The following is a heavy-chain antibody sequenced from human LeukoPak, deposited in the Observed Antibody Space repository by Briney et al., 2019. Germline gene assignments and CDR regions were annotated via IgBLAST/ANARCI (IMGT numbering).Heavy chain of an antibody. J-gene: IGHJ4*02. CDR3: ARDFRNEYFDY. D-gene: IGHD1-1*01. CDR1: GGSISSYY. Sequence: PSETLSLTCIVSGGSISSYYWSWIRQPPGKGLEWIGYIYHSGSTNYNPSLKSRVTISVDTSKNQFSLKLSSVTAADTAVYYCARDFRNEYFDYWGQGTLVTVSS. CDR2: IYHSGST. V-gene: IGHV4-59*13.